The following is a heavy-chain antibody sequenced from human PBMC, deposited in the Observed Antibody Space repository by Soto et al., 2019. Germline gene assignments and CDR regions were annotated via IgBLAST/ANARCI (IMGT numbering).Heavy chain of an antibody. D-gene: IGHD2-2*01. CDR2: ISAYNGNT. CDR3: ATHHPGAKPDIVVVPAALAGPLDI. J-gene: IGHJ3*02. Sequence: ASVKVSCKASGYTFTSYGISWVRQAPGQGLEWMGWISAYNGNTNYAQKLQGRVTMTRNTSTSTAYMELSSLRSEDTAVYYCATHHPGAKPDIVVVPAALAGPLDIWGQGTMVTVS. V-gene: IGHV1-18*01. CDR1: GYTFTSYG.